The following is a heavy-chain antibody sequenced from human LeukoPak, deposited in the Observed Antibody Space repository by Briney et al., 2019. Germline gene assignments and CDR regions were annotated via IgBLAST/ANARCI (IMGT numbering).Heavy chain of an antibody. CDR1: GFTFSSYW. Sequence: GGSLRLSCAASGFTFSSYWMSWVRQAPGKGLEWVANIKQDGSEEYYVDSVKGRFTISRDNAKNSLYLQMNSLRAEDTAVYYCARMGYSSGWYKWSVDYWGQGTLVTVSS. CDR3: ARMGYSSGWYKWSVDY. D-gene: IGHD6-19*01. V-gene: IGHV3-7*01. CDR2: IKQDGSEE. J-gene: IGHJ4*02.